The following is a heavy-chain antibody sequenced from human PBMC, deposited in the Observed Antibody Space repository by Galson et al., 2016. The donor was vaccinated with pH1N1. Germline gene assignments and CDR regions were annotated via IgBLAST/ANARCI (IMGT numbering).Heavy chain of an antibody. CDR1: GGTFNSNG. CDR2: IIPILGTT. J-gene: IGHJ2*01. CDR3: AREDYYDVDLSDWYFDL. V-gene: IGHV1-69*13. D-gene: IGHD3-22*01. Sequence: SVKVSCKASGGTFNSNGLSWVRQAPGQGLEWMGRIIPILGTTNYAQKFQGKITITADESTSTVYMKLSSLRSEDTALYYCAREDYYDVDLSDWYFDLWGRGTLVTVSS.